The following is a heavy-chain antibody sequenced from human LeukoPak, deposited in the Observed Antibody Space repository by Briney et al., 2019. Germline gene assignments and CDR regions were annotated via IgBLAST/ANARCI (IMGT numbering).Heavy chain of an antibody. V-gene: IGHV3-30*02. CDR2: IRYDGSSK. CDR1: GFTFSSHG. J-gene: IGHJ4*02. CDR3: AKDMGGLLARHYLDY. Sequence: GGSLRLSCAASGFTFSSHGIHWVRQAPGKELEWVAFIRYDGSSKYNADSVKGRFTISRDNSKNTVYLQMSSLRAEDTAVYYCAKDMGGLLARHYLDYWGQGTLITVSS. D-gene: IGHD1-26*01.